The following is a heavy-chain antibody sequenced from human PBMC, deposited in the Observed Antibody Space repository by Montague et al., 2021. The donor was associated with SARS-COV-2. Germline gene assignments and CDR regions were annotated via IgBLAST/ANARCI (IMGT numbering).Heavy chain of an antibody. D-gene: IGHD4-17*01. CDR1: GSSVRSYY. Sequence: SETLSLTCIVSGSSVRSYYWSWIRQPPGKGPEWIGYIYDSGSTNYNPSLKSRVTISVDTSKNQFSLKLSSVTAADTAVYYCARESTVTTFGGPYYIDSWGQGTLVTVSA. CDR3: ARESTVTTFGGPYYIDS. J-gene: IGHJ4*02. V-gene: IGHV4-59*02. CDR2: IYDSGST.